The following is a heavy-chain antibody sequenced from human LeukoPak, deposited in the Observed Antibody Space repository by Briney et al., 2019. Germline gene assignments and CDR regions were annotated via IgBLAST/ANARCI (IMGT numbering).Heavy chain of an antibody. CDR2: IYSSGFT. CDR1: GDAIGDYY. CDR3: ARVHIVTGTYFDS. J-gene: IGHJ4*02. V-gene: IGHV4-4*07. D-gene: IGHD1-26*01. Sequence: SETLSLTCNVSGDAIGDYYWSWLRQPAGQRLEWIGRIYSSGFTEYNLCLDNRVTMSIDTSKNDFSLTLNSVTAADTAIYYCARVHIVTGTYFDSWGQGLLVTVSS.